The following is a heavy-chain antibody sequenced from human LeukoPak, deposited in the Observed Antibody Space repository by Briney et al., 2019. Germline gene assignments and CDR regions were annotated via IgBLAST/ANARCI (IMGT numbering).Heavy chain of an antibody. CDR2: IYYSGST. Sequence: SETLSVTCTVSGGSISSSSYYWGWIRQPPGKGLEWIGTIYYSGSTYYNPSLKSRVTISIDTSKKNFSLNLSSVTAADTAVYYCARINGWSGAQYYFDSWGQGTLVTVSS. CDR1: GGSISSSSYY. D-gene: IGHD6-19*01. CDR3: ARINGWSGAQYYFDS. V-gene: IGHV4-39*07. J-gene: IGHJ4*02.